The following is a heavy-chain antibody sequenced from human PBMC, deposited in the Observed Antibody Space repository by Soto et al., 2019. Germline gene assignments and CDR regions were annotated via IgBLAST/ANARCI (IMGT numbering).Heavy chain of an antibody. J-gene: IGHJ4*01. Sequence: VQLLESGGGLVQPGRSLRLSCAASGFTFSNYAMSWVRQAPGQGLDWVSAISGSGGTTYYADSVKGRFTISRDNSNNPLFLQMNGLRAEDAAVYYCAKFFVETGSNSGWPWSFHYWGHGTLVTVSS. V-gene: IGHV3-23*01. D-gene: IGHD6-25*01. CDR2: ISGSGGTT. CDR3: AKFFVETGSNSGWPWSFHY. CDR1: GFTFSNYA.